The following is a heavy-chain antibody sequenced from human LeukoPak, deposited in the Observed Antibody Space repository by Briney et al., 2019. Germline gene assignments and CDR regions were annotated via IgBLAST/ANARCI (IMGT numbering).Heavy chain of an antibody. CDR3: ARDFWSGSNWFDP. CDR2: IYHSGST. D-gene: IGHD3-3*01. CDR1: GGSISSSNW. Sequence: KSSETLSLTCAVSGGSISSSNWWSWVRQPPGKGLEWIGEIYHSGSTNYNPSLKSRVTISVDKSKNQFSLKLSSVTAADTAVYYCARDFWSGSNWFDPWGQGTLVTVSS. J-gene: IGHJ5*02. V-gene: IGHV4-4*02.